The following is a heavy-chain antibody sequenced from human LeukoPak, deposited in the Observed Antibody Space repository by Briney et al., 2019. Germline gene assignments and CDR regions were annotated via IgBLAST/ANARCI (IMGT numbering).Heavy chain of an antibody. CDR1: GGSVSSGDYY. J-gene: IGHJ3*02. Sequence: KTSETLSLTCTVSGGSVSSGDYYWSWIRQPPGKGLEWIGYIYYSGSTYYNPSLKSRVTISVDTSKNQFSLKLSSVTAADTAVYYCASGPDKVAFDIWGQGTMVTVSS. V-gene: IGHV4-30-4*08. CDR2: IYYSGST. CDR3: ASGPDKVAFDI.